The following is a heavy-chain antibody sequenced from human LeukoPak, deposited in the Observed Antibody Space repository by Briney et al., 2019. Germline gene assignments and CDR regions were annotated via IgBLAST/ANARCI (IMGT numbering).Heavy chain of an antibody. CDR1: GGSFSGYY. CDR3: ARGDSSWYFDY. J-gene: IGHJ4*02. Sequence: SETLSLTCAVYGGSFSGYYWSWIRQPPGKGLEWIGEINHSGSTNHNPSLKSRVTISVDTSKNQFSLKLSSVTAADTAVYYCARGDSSWYFDYWGQGTLVTVSS. CDR2: INHSGST. D-gene: IGHD6-13*01. V-gene: IGHV4-34*01.